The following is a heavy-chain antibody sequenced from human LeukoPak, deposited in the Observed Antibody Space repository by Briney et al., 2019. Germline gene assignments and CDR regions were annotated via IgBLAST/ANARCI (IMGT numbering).Heavy chain of an antibody. CDR2: ISSGGGNT. Sequence: PGGSLRLSCAASGFSFSSYEMNWVRQAPGKGLEWVSTISSGGGNTYYADSVKGRFTISRDNPKNTLSLQMNSLRAEDTAIYYCAKYSSRYFDYWGQGTLVTVSS. CDR1: GFSFSSYE. CDR3: AKYSSRYFDY. D-gene: IGHD6-13*01. J-gene: IGHJ4*02. V-gene: IGHV3-23*01.